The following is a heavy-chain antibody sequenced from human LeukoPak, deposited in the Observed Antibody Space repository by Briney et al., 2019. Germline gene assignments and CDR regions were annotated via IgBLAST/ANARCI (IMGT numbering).Heavy chain of an antibody. V-gene: IGHV4-39*01. Sequence: SETLSLTCTVSGGSISSSSYYWGWIRQPPGKGLEWIGSIYYSGSTYYNPSLKSRVTISVDTSKNQFSLKLSSVTAADTAVYYCARHAYYYDSSGYYTPTFDYWGQGTLVTVSS. CDR3: ARHAYYYDSSGYYTPTFDY. CDR2: IYYSGST. CDR1: GGSISSSSYY. J-gene: IGHJ4*02. D-gene: IGHD3-22*01.